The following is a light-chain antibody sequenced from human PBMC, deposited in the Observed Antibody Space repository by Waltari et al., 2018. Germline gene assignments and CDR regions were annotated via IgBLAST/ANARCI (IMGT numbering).Light chain of an antibody. J-gene: IGKJ1*01. CDR2: QAS. CDR1: QSIYNW. Sequence: DIQMTQSPSTLSAYVGDRVTITCRASQSIYNWLAWYQQKPGKAPKFLIYQASSLETGVPSRFSGSASGTEFTLTISSLQPDDFATYYCQQYSEYPWTFGQGTKVENK. V-gene: IGKV1-5*03. CDR3: QQYSEYPWT.